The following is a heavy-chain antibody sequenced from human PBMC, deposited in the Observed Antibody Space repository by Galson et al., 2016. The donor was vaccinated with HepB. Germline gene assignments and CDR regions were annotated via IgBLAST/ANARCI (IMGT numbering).Heavy chain of an antibody. CDR3: AKDYGDCSGGRCYSPTLFDY. Sequence: SLRLSCAASGFTLRTYAMSWVRQAPGKGLEWVSAITDDGSNTYYADSVKGRFTISRDTSKNTLYLQMNSLRAEDTAVYFCAKDYGDCSGGRCYSPTLFDYWGQGTLVTVSS. CDR2: ITDDGSNT. V-gene: IGHV3-23*01. D-gene: IGHD2-15*01. CDR1: GFTLRTYA. J-gene: IGHJ4*02.